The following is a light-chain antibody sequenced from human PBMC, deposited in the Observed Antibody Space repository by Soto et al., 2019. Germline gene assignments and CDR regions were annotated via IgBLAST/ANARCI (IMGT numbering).Light chain of an antibody. V-gene: IGLV2-18*02. CDR2: EVH. Sequence: QSVLTQPPSVSGSPGQSVTISYIGTSSDVGTYDRVSWYQAPPGTAPKLIIYEVHYRPSGVPDRFSGSKSGNTASLTISGLQAEDEADYYCSSYAASTTLLFGGGTKLTVL. CDR3: SSYAASTTLL. J-gene: IGLJ2*01. CDR1: SSDVGTYDR.